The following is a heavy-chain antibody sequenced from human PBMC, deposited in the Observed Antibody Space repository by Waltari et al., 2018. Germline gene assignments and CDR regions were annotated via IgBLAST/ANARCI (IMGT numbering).Heavy chain of an antibody. V-gene: IGHV3-30*18. CDR3: AKGLSGSQLFDY. Sequence: QVQLVESGGGLVQPGRSLRLPCTAAAFTCSSYGMHWHRPAPGKGREWVAVIWYDGSNKYYADSVKGRFTISRDNSKNTLYLQMNSLRAEDTAMYYCAKGLSGSQLFDYWGQGTLVTVSS. CDR2: IWYDGSNK. D-gene: IGHD2-2*01. J-gene: IGHJ4*02. CDR1: AFTCSSYG.